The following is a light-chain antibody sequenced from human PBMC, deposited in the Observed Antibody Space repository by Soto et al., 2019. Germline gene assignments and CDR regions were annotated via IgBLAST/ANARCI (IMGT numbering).Light chain of an antibody. J-gene: IGKJ5*01. CDR2: GGY. Sequence: DIHQTQSPSILSASVGDRVTLTCRASQDVSDFLAWYQHAPGKAPNLLIYGGYTLQSGVPSRFSGSGSGTEFSLTITGLQPEDFATYYCQYLNGVPTITFGQGTRLEIK. CDR3: QYLNGVPTIT. CDR1: QDVSDF. V-gene: IGKV1-9*01.